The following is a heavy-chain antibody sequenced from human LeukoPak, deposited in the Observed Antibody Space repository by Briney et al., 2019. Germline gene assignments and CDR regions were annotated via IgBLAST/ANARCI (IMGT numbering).Heavy chain of an antibody. CDR1: GGSISSGSYY. D-gene: IGHD6-25*01. Sequence: SETLSLTCTVSGGSISSGSYYWSWIRQPAGTGLEWIGRIYYSGSTNYNPSLKSRVTISVDTSKNQFSLKLSSVTAADTAVYYCARGPSSSASDYWGQGTLVTVSS. J-gene: IGHJ4*02. CDR3: ARGPSSSASDY. CDR2: IYYSGST. V-gene: IGHV4-61*02.